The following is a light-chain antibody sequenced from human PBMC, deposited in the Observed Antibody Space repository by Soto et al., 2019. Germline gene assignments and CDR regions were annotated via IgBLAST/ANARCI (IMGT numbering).Light chain of an antibody. J-gene: IGKJ2*01. CDR2: AAL. CDR1: QSIGRS. CDR3: QQSYSTPPDT. Sequence: DIQMTQSPSSLSASVGDRVTITCRASQSIGRSLNWYQKKPGKAPKLLIHAALSLHSGVPSRFSGSGSGTDFTLTISSLQPEDFGDYYCQQSYSTPPDTFGQGTKLEIK. V-gene: IGKV1-39*01.